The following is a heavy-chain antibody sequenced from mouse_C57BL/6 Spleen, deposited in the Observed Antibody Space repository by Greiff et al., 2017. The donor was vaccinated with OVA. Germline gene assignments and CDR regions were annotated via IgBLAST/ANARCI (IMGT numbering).Heavy chain of an antibody. CDR3: ATRYDYDERGYAMDY. D-gene: IGHD2-4*01. CDR1: GFSLTSYG. V-gene: IGHV2-5*01. Sequence: QVQLQQSGPGLVQPSQSLSITCTVSGFSLTSYGVHWVRQSPGKGLEWLGVIWRGGSTDYNAAFMSRLSITKDNSKSQVFFKMNSLQADDTAIYYCATRYDYDERGYAMDYWGQGTSVTVSS. J-gene: IGHJ4*01. CDR2: IWRGGST.